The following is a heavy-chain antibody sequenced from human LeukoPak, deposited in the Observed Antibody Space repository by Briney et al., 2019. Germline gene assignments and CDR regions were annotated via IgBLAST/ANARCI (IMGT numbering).Heavy chain of an antibody. Sequence: PGGSLSLSCAASGFTFSRYTMSWVRQAPGKGREWVSAISSSGTSTSHTDSVKGRFTIPRDNSKHTLYLQINRQRAEHTGVYYCAKGTYYDFWSGYYEWGQGTLVTVSS. CDR1: GFTFSRYT. J-gene: IGHJ4*02. CDR2: ISSSGTST. D-gene: IGHD3-3*01. V-gene: IGHV3-23*01. CDR3: AKGTYYDFWSGYYE.